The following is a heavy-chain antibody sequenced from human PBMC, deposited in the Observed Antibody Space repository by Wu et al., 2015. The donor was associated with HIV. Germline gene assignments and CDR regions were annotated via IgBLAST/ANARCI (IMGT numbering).Heavy chain of an antibody. V-gene: IGHV1-69*05. CDR2: IIPIFGTA. J-gene: IGHJ6*02. CDR3: ARGDIVVVVAATLSYYYYGMDV. CDR1: GGTFSSYA. D-gene: IGHD2-15*01. Sequence: QVQLVQSGAEVKKPGSSVKVSCKASGGTFSSYAISWVRQAPGQGLEWMGGIIPIFGTANYAQKFQGRVTITTDESTSTAYMELSSLRSEDTAVYYCARGDIVVVVAATLSYYYYGMDVWGQGTTVTVSS.